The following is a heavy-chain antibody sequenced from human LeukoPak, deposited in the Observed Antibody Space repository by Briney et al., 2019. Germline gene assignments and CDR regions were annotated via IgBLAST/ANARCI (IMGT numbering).Heavy chain of an antibody. V-gene: IGHV3-49*02. J-gene: IGHJ4*02. CDR2: IRSHAYGRTT. D-gene: IGHD2-15*01. CDR3: TRGYDY. Sequence: WVGVIRSHAYGRTTQYGASVKGRLTISRDDSKSIAYLQMNSLKTEDTAVYYCTRGYDYWGQGTLVTVSS.